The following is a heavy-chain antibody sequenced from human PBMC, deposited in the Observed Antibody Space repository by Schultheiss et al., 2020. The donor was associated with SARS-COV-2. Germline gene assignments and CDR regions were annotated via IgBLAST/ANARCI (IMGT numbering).Heavy chain of an antibody. CDR2: INLNSGGT. CDR1: GYTFTGYY. CDR3: AKSGSWYYFDY. Sequence: ASVKVSCKASGYTFTGYYMFWVRQAPGQGLEWMGWINLNSGGTNYAQKFQGRVTMTRDTSISTAYMELRSLRPEDTAVYYCAKSGSWYYFDYWGQGTLVTVSS. V-gene: IGHV1-2*02. D-gene: IGHD1-26*01. J-gene: IGHJ4*02.